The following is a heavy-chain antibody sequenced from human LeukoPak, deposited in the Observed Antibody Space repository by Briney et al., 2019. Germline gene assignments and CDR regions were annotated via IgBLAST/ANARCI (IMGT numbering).Heavy chain of an antibody. V-gene: IGHV5-51*01. Sequence: GAPLKISSKGSGSRFTTYWIGWVRQMPGKGLEWMGIISPTDSDTKYNPSFQAQVTMSADKSISTAYLQWTSLKASDTAIHYCARLNSPSYFDYWGQGTLVIVSS. CDR1: GSRFTTYW. CDR2: ISPTDSDT. CDR3: ARLNSPSYFDY. J-gene: IGHJ4*02. D-gene: IGHD2/OR15-2a*01.